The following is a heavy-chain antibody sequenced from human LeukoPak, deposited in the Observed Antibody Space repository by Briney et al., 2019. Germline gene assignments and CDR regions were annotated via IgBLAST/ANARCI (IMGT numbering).Heavy chain of an antibody. CDR2: ISRSGSST. D-gene: IGHD2-8*01. V-gene: IGHV3-11*01. CDR3: ARARFTKDY. J-gene: IGHJ4*02. Sequence: GGSLRLSCVASGFTFGKYWMSWVRQAPGKGLEWVSYISRSGSSTYYADSVKGRFTISRDNAKNSLYLQMNSLGAEDTAVYYCARARFTKDYWGQGTLVTVSS. CDR1: GFTFGKYW.